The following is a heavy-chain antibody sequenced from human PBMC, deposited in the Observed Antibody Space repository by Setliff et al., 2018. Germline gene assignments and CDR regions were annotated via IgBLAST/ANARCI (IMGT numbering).Heavy chain of an antibody. J-gene: IGHJ4*02. CDR2: VYSNVGT. V-gene: IGHV4-4*07. CDR1: GGSINNYY. Sequence: PSETLSLTCTVSGGSINNYYWSWIRQPGGKGLEWIGRVYSNVGTNFNPSLKSRVTMSVDASKNQISLKLSSVTAADTAVYYCARGRAGHSGHWGQGTLVTVSS. CDR3: ARGRAGHSGH. D-gene: IGHD6-19*01.